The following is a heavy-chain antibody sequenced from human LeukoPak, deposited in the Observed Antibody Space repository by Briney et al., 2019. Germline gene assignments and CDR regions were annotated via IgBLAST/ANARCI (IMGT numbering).Heavy chain of an antibody. V-gene: IGHV1-8*01. CDR1: GYTFTSYD. CDR2: MNPNSGNT. J-gene: IGHJ6*02. CDR3: ARRKAASYGEYYYGMDV. Sequence: ASVKVSCKASGYTFTSYDINWVRQATGQGLEWMGWMNPNSGNTGYAQKFRGRVTMTRNTSISTAYMELSSLRSEDTAVYYCARRKAASYGEYYYGMDVWGQGTTVTVSS. D-gene: IGHD1-26*01.